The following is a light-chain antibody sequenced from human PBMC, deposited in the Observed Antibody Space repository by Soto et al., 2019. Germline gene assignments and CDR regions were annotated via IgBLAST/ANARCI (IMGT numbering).Light chain of an antibody. Sequence: EIVLTQSPGTLSLSPGERATLSCRASESVSSSFLAWYQQKPGQAPRLLIYGASSRATGIPDRFSGSGSGTDFTLTISRLEPEDFAVFYCQYYGNSQHIFCQGTQLEIK. CDR3: QYYGNSQHI. V-gene: IGKV3-20*01. CDR1: ESVSSSF. CDR2: GAS. J-gene: IGKJ2*01.